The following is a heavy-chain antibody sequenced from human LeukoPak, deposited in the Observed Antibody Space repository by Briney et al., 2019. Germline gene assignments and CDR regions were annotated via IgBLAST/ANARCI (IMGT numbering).Heavy chain of an antibody. CDR1: GGTFSSYA. CDR2: IIPIFGTA. V-gene: IGHV1-69*13. D-gene: IGHD2-15*01. CDR3: ARAPRGALERDDAFDI. J-gene: IGHJ3*02. Sequence: ASVKASCKASGGTFSSYAISWVRQAPGQGLEWMGGIIPIFGTANYAQKFQGRVTITADESTSTAYMELSSLRSEDTAVYYCARAPRGALERDDAFDIWGQGTMVTVSS.